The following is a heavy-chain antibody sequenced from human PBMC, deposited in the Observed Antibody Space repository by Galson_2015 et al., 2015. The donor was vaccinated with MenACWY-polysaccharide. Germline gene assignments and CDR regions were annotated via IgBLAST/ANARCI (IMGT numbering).Heavy chain of an antibody. CDR3: ARIGGMNKGNYYNYGWFDS. Sequence: ETLSLTCTVSGGSMSSYHWTWIRQSPGTGLEWLGWIHYNGGTKYSPSLNSRVTISGDTSRNQFSLKLSSVTTADTAVYYCARIGGMNKGNYYNYGWFDSWGQGTLVTVSS. V-gene: IGHV4-59*01. CDR1: GGSMSSYH. CDR2: IHYNGGT. J-gene: IGHJ5*01. D-gene: IGHD5-18*01.